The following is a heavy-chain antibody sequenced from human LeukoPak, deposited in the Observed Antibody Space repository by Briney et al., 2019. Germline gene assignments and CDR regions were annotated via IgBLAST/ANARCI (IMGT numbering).Heavy chain of an antibody. CDR1: GFTFSSYS. D-gene: IGHD5-12*01. Sequence: PGGSLRLSCAASGFTFSSYSMNWVRQAPGKGLEWVSYISVGGSIIYQADSVKGRFTISRDNAKSSLYLQMSSLRAEDTALYYCAKDRSGYSGYRGEGEFDYWGQGTLVTVSS. V-gene: IGHV3-48*01. CDR3: AKDRSGYSGYRGEGEFDY. J-gene: IGHJ4*02. CDR2: ISVGGSII.